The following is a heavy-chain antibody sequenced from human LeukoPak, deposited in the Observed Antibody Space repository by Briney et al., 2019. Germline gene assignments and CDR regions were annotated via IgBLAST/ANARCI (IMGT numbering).Heavy chain of an antibody. V-gene: IGHV4-59*01. CDR1: GTSISNYY. Sequence: SETLSLTCTVSGTSISNYYWSWIRQPPGKGLEWIGYIYNSGSTNYNPSLKSRVTMSVDTSKNQFSLKLTSATPADTAVYYCARDYGYSGEVAGYWGQGTLVTVSS. CDR3: ARDYGYSGEVAGY. D-gene: IGHD5-12*01. J-gene: IGHJ4*02. CDR2: IYNSGST.